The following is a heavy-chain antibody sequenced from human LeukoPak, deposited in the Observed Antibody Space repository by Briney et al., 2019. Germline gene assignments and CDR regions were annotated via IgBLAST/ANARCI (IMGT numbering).Heavy chain of an antibody. Sequence: GGSLRLSCAASGFTFSNAWMSWVRQAPGKGLEWVGRIKSKTDGGTTDYAAPVKGRFSISRDDSKNTLYLQMNSLKTEDTAVYYCTRSKVDIVATNYFQHWGQGTLVTVSS. D-gene: IGHD5-12*01. CDR3: TRSKVDIVATNYFQH. CDR2: IKSKTDGGTT. CDR1: GFTFSNAW. V-gene: IGHV3-15*01. J-gene: IGHJ1*01.